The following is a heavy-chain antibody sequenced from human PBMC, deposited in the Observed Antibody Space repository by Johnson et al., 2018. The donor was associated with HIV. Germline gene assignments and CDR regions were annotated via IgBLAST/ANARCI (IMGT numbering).Heavy chain of an antibody. Sequence: VQLVESGGGVVRPGGSLRLSCAASGFTFDDYGMSWVRQAPGKGLEWVSGINWNGGNIDYADSVKGRYIISRDKDKNSLYLQVNSLRAEDTALYYCARDSAAAPSGAFDIWGQGTMVTVSS. CDR2: INWNGGNI. J-gene: IGHJ3*02. CDR1: GFTFDDYG. D-gene: IGHD6-13*01. V-gene: IGHV3-20*04. CDR3: ARDSAAAPSGAFDI.